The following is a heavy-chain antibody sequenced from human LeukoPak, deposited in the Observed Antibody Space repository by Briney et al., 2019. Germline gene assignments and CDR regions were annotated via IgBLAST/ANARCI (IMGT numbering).Heavy chain of an antibody. Sequence: SQTLSLTCAISGDSVSSNSAAWNWIRQSPSRGLEWLGRTYYRSKWYNDYAVSVKSRITINPDTSKNQFSLQLNSVTPEDTAVYYCARGGQGDGYSADEAFDIWGQGTMVTVS. CDR2: TYYRSKWYN. CDR1: GDSVSSNSAA. V-gene: IGHV6-1*01. D-gene: IGHD5-18*01. J-gene: IGHJ3*02. CDR3: ARGGQGDGYSADEAFDI.